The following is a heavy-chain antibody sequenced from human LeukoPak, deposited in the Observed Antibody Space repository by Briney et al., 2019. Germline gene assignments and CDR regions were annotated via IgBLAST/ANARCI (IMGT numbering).Heavy chain of an antibody. D-gene: IGHD3-10*01. Sequence: GGSLKLSCVASRFSFSDSTMHWVRQASGKGLEWVGRIRSKALSDAPGYASSVKGRYTISRDDSLNTVYLQMNSLRTEDTALYYCTRGSYDFWGQGTLVTVSS. V-gene: IGHV3-73*01. CDR2: IRSKALSDAP. CDR3: TRGSYDF. CDR1: RFSFSDST. J-gene: IGHJ4*02.